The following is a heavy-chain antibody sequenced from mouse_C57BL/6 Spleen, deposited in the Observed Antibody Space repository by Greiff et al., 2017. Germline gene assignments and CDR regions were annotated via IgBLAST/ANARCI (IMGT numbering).Heavy chain of an antibody. CDR2: IYWDDDK. Sequence: QVTLKVSGPGILQSSQTLSLTCSFSGFSLSTSGMGVSWIRQPSGKGLEWLAHIYWDDDKRYNPSLKSRLTISKDTSRNQVFLKITSVDTADTATYYCARSTTVVARIYYYAMDYWGQGTSVTVSS. CDR1: GFSLSTSGMG. CDR3: ARSTTVVARIYYYAMDY. V-gene: IGHV8-12*01. D-gene: IGHD1-1*01. J-gene: IGHJ4*01.